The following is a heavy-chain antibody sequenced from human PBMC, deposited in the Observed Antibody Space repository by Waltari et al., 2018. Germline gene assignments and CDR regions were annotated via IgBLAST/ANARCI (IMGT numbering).Heavy chain of an antibody. CDR2: IYYSGST. Sequence: QVQLQESGPGLVKPSQTLSLTCTVSGGSISSGGYYWSWIRQHPGKGLEWIGYIYYSGSTYYDPSLKSRVTISVDTSKNQFSLKLSAVTAADTAVYYCASSAAAGIPTLFDYWGQGTLVTVSS. J-gene: IGHJ4*02. CDR3: ASSAAAGIPTLFDY. D-gene: IGHD6-13*01. CDR1: GGSISSGGYY. V-gene: IGHV4-31*03.